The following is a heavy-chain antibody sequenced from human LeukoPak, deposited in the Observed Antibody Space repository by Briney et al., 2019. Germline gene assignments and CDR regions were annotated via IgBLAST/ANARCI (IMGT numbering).Heavy chain of an antibody. Sequence: YPGGSLRLSCAASGFTFSSYAMSWVRQAPGKGLEWVSAISGSGGSTYYADSVKGRFTISRDNSKNTLYLQMNSLRAEDTAVYYCAKDPHWNFVDAHDAFDIWGQGTMVTVSS. V-gene: IGHV3-23*01. D-gene: IGHD1-7*01. CDR3: AKDPHWNFVDAHDAFDI. J-gene: IGHJ3*02. CDR2: ISGSGGST. CDR1: GFTFSSYA.